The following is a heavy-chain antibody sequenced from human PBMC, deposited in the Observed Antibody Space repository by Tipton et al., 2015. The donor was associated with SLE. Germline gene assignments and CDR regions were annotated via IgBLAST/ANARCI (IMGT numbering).Heavy chain of an antibody. CDR1: GFTFEDYA. D-gene: IGHD6-19*01. Sequence: SLRLSCVVSGFTFEDYAMHWVRQAPGKGLEWVSGISWDSVIIGYADSVKGRFTISRDNAKNSLYLQMNSLREEDTALYYCAKEHEWLVDRGAFDVWGQGTTVTVSS. V-gene: IGHV3-9*01. J-gene: IGHJ3*01. CDR2: ISWDSVII. CDR3: AKEHEWLVDRGAFDV.